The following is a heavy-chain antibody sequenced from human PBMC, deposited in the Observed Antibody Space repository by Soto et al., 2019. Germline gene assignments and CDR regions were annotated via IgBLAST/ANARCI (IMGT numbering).Heavy chain of an antibody. D-gene: IGHD6-13*01. CDR1: GFTFTSSA. J-gene: IGHJ6*02. Sequence: ASVKVSCKASGFTFTSSAVQWVRQARGQRLEWIGWIVVGSGNTNYAQKFQERVTITRDMSTSTAYMELSSLRSEDTAVYYCAAEVRIAAAGAYYYGMDVWGQGTTVSVSS. CDR3: AAEVRIAAAGAYYYGMDV. V-gene: IGHV1-58*01. CDR2: IVVGSGNT.